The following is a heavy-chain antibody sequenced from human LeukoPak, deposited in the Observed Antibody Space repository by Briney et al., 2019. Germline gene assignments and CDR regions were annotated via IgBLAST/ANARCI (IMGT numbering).Heavy chain of an antibody. CDR3: AKDTSYSSSWYAGGYFDY. D-gene: IGHD6-13*01. CDR1: GFTFSSYA. Sequence: GGSLRLSCAASGFTFSSYAMSWVRQAPGKGLEWVSAISGSGGSTYYADSVKGRFTISRDNSKNTLYLQMNSLRAEDTAVYYCAKDTSYSSSWYAGGYFDYWGQGTLVTVSS. J-gene: IGHJ4*02. CDR2: ISGSGGST. V-gene: IGHV3-23*01.